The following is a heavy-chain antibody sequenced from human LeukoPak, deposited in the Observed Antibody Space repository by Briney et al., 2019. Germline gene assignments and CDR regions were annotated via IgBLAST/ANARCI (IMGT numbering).Heavy chain of an antibody. V-gene: IGHV3-23*01. Sequence: GGSLRLSCAASGFTSSSYAMSWLRQAPGKGLEWVSAISGSGGSTYYADSVKGRFTISRDNSKNTLYLQMNSLRAEDTAVYYCAKAPYILPEYHSGSYSYFDYWGQGTLVTVSS. CDR1: GFTSSSYA. CDR2: ISGSGGST. CDR3: AKAPYILPEYHSGSYSYFDY. J-gene: IGHJ4*02. D-gene: IGHD1-26*01.